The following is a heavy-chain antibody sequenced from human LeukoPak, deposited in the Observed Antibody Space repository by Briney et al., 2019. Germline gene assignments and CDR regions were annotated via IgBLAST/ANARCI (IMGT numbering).Heavy chain of an antibody. Sequence: GVSLRLSCAASGFTFSNYAMSWVRQAQGKGLEWVSSISGSGAGTYYADSVKGRFTISRDNSTNTLYLQMNSLRAEDTALYYCAKDKSGGWELLRDHDAFDIWGQGTMVTVSS. D-gene: IGHD1-26*01. J-gene: IGHJ3*02. CDR2: ISGSGAGT. V-gene: IGHV3-23*01. CDR3: AKDKSGGWELLRDHDAFDI. CDR1: GFTFSNYA.